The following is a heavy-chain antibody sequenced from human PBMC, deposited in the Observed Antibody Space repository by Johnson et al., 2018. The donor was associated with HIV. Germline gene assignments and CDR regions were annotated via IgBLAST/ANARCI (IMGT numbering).Heavy chain of an antibody. J-gene: IGHJ3*02. CDR1: AFPFDDHA. Sequence: VQLVESGGGLVQPGRSLRLSCAASAFPFDDHALHWVRQSPGTGLQWFSIILKGRFTISRDNAKNDLDLQMNSLRVEDTAAYYCARGVKQQLSVVDAFGIWGQGTMVTVSS. CDR3: ARGVKQQLSVVDAFGI. CDR2: I. V-gene: IGHV3-9*01. D-gene: IGHD6-13*01.